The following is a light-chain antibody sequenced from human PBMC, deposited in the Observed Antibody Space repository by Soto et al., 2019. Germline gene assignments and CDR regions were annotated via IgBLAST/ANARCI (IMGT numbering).Light chain of an antibody. V-gene: IGKV1-5*01. Sequence: DIQMTQSPSTLSASVGDRVTITCRASQSISSWLAWYQQKPGKAPKLLIYDASSLESGVPSRVSGSGSGTEFSRTISSLQPEDFATYYCQQYNSYPWTCGQGTKVEIK. CDR3: QQYNSYPWT. CDR2: DAS. J-gene: IGKJ1*01. CDR1: QSISSW.